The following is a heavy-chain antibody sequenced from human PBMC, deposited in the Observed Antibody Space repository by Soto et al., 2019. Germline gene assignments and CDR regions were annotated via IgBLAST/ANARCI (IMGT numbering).Heavy chain of an antibody. Sequence: QVQLVESGGGVVQPGRSLRLSCAASGFTFSTYPMHWVRQAPGRGLEWVAVISADGRDRFYADSVKGRFTSSRDNSRKTLYLQMDSLRPEDTAVYYCSRDLPYNNDWGQGTLVTVSS. J-gene: IGHJ4*02. D-gene: IGHD1-1*01. CDR3: SRDLPYNND. CDR2: ISADGRDR. CDR1: GFTFSTYP. V-gene: IGHV3-30*04.